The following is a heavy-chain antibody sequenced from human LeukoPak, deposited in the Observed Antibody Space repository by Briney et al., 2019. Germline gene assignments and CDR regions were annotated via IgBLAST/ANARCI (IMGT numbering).Heavy chain of an antibody. V-gene: IGHV1-69*13. CDR1: GGTFSSYA. D-gene: IGHD1-1*01. CDR3: ARGIVDITTAGFDY. J-gene: IGHJ4*02. CDR2: IIPIFGTA. Sequence: GASVKVSCKASGGTFSSYAISWVRQAPGQGLEWMGGIIPIFGTANYAQKFQGRVTITADESTSTAYMELSSLRSEDTAVYYCARGIVDITTAGFDYWGQGTLVTVSS.